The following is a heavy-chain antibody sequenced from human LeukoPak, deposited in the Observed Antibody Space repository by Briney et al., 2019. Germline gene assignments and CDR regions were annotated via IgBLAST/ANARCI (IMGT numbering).Heavy chain of an antibody. D-gene: IGHD3-3*01. J-gene: IGHJ4*02. Sequence: GASVKVSCKASGYPFISTGINWLRQAPGHGLEWMGWISPYNGNTNFAQQFQSRLTLTTDTSSRTSFMELRSLRYEDTATYYCARDHGGFWRGSAGFWGQGTLLTVSS. CDR1: GYPFISTG. CDR3: ARDHGGFWRGSAGF. V-gene: IGHV1-18*01. CDR2: ISPYNGNT.